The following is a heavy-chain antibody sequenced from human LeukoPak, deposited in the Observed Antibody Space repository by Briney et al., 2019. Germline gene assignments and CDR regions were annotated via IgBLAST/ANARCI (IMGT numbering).Heavy chain of an antibody. V-gene: IGHV4-39*07. CDR2: IYYSGST. D-gene: IGHD3-10*01. Sequence: SETLSLTCTVSGGSISSSSYYWGWIRQPPGKGLEWIGSIYYSGSTYYNPSLKSRVTISVDTSKNQFSLKLSSVTAADTAVYYCASGALMVRGVIPYWGQGTLVTVSS. CDR1: GGSISSSSYY. J-gene: IGHJ4*02. CDR3: ASGALMVRGVIPY.